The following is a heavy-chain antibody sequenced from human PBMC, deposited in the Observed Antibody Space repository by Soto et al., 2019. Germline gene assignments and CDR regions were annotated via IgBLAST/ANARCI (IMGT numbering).Heavy chain of an antibody. D-gene: IGHD6-19*01. J-gene: IGHJ4*02. Sequence: SETLSLTCAVYGGSFSGYYWSWIRQPPGKGLEWIGEINHSGSTNYNPSLKSRVTISVDTSKNQFSLKLSSVTAADTAVYYCARGPRQWLAELHLDYWGQGTLVTVSS. CDR1: GGSFSGYY. V-gene: IGHV4-34*01. CDR3: ARGPRQWLAELHLDY. CDR2: INHSGST.